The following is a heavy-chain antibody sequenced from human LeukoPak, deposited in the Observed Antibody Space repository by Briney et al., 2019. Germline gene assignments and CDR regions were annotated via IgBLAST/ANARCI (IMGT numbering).Heavy chain of an antibody. CDR3: AREKRLQKPFDY. CDR1: GFTFSDYY. D-gene: IGHD4-11*01. CDR2: ISSSGSTI. V-gene: IGHV3-11*01. J-gene: IGHJ4*02. Sequence: PGGSLRLSCAASGFTFSDYYMSWLRQAPGKGLEWVSYISSSGSTIYYADSVKGRFTISRDNAKNSLYLQMNSLRAEDTAVYYCAREKRLQKPFDYWGQGTLVTVSS.